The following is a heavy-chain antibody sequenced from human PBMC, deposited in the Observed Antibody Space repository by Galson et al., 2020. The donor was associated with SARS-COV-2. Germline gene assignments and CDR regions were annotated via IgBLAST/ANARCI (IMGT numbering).Heavy chain of an antibody. CDR1: GFTFSDYY. CDR3: ARLRRSCLDH. Sequence: GESLKISCGASGFTFSDYYMTWVRQAPGKGLEWILYISSGSDYTQYADSVKGRFTISRDNDKRTLFLQMNSLTAEDTAVYYCARLRRSCLDHWGRGALVTVSS. V-gene: IGHV3-11*06. J-gene: IGHJ4*02. CDR2: ISSGSDYT. D-gene: IGHD2-15*01.